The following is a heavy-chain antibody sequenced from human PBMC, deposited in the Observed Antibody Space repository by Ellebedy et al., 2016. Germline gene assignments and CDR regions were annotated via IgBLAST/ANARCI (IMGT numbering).Heavy chain of an antibody. CDR2: ITYSGST. J-gene: IGHJ5*02. V-gene: IGHV4-39*01. CDR3: ARSRIGADCFDP. D-gene: IGHD6-13*01. CDR1: GGSVSSSGYY. Sequence: SETLSLXXTVSGGSVSSSGYYWGWIRQPPGRGLDWIGAITYSGSTYYNPSLKSRVSISIDTSKNQFSLRLSSVTAADTAVYYCARSRIGADCFDPWGQGTLVTVSS.